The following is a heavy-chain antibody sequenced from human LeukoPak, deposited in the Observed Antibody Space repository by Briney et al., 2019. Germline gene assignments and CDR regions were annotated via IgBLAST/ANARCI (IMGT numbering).Heavy chain of an antibody. CDR2: INYSGST. CDR1: GGSFSGYY. Sequence: SETLSLTCAVYGGSFSGYYWTWIRQPLGKGLEWIGEINYSGSTNYNPSLKSRVTISVDTSRNQFFLKLTSVTAADTAVFYCARGPVAVAGGLGDWGQGTLVTVSS. V-gene: IGHV4-34*01. CDR3: ARGPVAVAGGLGD. D-gene: IGHD6-19*01. J-gene: IGHJ4*02.